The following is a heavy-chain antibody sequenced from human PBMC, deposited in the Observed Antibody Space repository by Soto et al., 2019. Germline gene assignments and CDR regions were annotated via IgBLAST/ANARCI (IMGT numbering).Heavy chain of an antibody. Sequence: GGSLRLSCAASGFTFSSYWMSWVRQAPGKGLEWVANIKQDGSEKYYVDSVKGRFTISRDNSKNTLYLQMNSLRAEDTAVYYCAKGGTYFDYWGQGTLVTVSS. D-gene: IGHD3-16*01. V-gene: IGHV3-7*03. CDR1: GFTFSSYW. CDR3: AKGGTYFDY. J-gene: IGHJ4*02. CDR2: IKQDGSEK.